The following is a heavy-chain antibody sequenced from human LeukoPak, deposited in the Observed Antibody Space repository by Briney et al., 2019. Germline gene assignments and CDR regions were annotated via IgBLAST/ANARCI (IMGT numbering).Heavy chain of an antibody. CDR3: ARGGGCTRSSCDFDF. Sequence: SSETLSLTCTVSGGSVSSGSYYWSWIRQPPGKGLEWIGHFSYSGSTNYNPSLKSRVTISVDTSKNQFSLKLNSVTAADTAVYYCARGGGCTRSSCDFDFWGQGTLVTVSS. J-gene: IGHJ4*02. V-gene: IGHV4-61*01. CDR2: FSYSGST. CDR1: GGSVSSGSYY. D-gene: IGHD2-2*01.